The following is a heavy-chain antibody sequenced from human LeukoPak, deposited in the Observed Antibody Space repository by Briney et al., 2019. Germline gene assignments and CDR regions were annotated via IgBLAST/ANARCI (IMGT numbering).Heavy chain of an antibody. J-gene: IGHJ4*02. CDR3: ARATGRWWYYFDH. D-gene: IGHD2-15*01. CDR1: GFTYSDYY. Sequence: GGSLRLSCAASGFTYSDYYMTWLRQAPGKGREWVSYISSGRTIIYYADSVKGRFTISRDNSKNSLYLQMNTLRAEDTAIYYCARATGRWWYYFDHWGQGTQVTVSS. V-gene: IGHV3-11*01. CDR2: ISSGRTII.